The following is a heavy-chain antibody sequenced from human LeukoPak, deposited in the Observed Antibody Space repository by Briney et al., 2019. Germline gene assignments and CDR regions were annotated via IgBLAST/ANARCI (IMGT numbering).Heavy chain of an antibody. CDR3: AKDRCSNGVGCYYYGMDV. CDR1: RVSFSSYG. D-gene: IGHD2-8*01. Sequence: RRSLRLSPAASRVSFSSYGMHGVRQAPGQGMGWVAYMQSDGSNEQYADSVKGRFSISRDSSKNTLYLQMNSLRAEDTAVYYCAKDRCSNGVGCYYYGMDVWGKGTTVTISS. J-gene: IGHJ6*04. CDR2: MQSDGSNE. V-gene: IGHV3-30*02.